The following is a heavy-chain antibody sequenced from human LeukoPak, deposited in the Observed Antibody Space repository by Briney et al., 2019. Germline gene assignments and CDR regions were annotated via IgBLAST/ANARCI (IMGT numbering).Heavy chain of an antibody. D-gene: IGHD3-22*01. CDR2: INSDGSST. CDR1: GSTFSSYW. J-gene: IGHJ4*02. Sequence: GGSLRLSCAASGSTFSSYWMHWVRQAPGKGLVWVSRINSDGSSTSYADSVKGRFTISRDNAKNTLYLQMNSLRAEDTAVYYCARDSSGYRYFDYWGQGTLVTVSS. CDR3: ARDSSGYRYFDY. V-gene: IGHV3-74*01.